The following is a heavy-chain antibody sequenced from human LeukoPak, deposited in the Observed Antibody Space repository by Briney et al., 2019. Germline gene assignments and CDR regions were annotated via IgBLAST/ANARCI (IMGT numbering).Heavy chain of an antibody. V-gene: IGHV1-2*06. CDR2: IIRYNGGT. CDR1: GYSISDFY. Sequence: ASVKVSCKASGYSISDFYVHWVRRAPGQGLEWMGRIIRYNGGTHYAQKFQGRVTITRNTSISTAYMELSSLRSEDTAVYYCARGSPEALTGEGFDYWGQGTLVTVSS. CDR3: ARGSPEALTGEGFDY. D-gene: IGHD7-27*01. J-gene: IGHJ4*02.